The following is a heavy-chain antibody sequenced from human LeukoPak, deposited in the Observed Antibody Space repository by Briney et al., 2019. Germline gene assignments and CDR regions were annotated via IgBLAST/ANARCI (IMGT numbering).Heavy chain of an antibody. CDR1: GFNFSTYW. D-gene: IGHD2-21*02. CDR3: ARANCGGDCYGVRWFDP. CDR2: ISSSGSTI. J-gene: IGHJ5*02. Sequence: PGGSLRLSCTASGFNFSTYWMNWVRQAPGKGLEWVSYISSSGSTIYYADSVKGRFTISRDNAKNSLYLQMNSLRAEDTAVYYCARANCGGDCYGVRWFDPWGQGTLVTVSS. V-gene: IGHV3-48*03.